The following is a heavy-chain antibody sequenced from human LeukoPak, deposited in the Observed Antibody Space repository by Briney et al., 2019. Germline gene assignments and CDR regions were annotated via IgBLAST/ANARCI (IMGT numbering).Heavy chain of an antibody. D-gene: IGHD3-10*01. CDR1: GGSISYSSYY. J-gene: IGHJ4*02. CDR2: IYHSGST. Sequence: SETLSLTCTVSGGSISYSSYYWGWIRQSPGKGLQWIGTIYHSGSTYYNPSLKSRVTMSVDTSKNQFSLKLSSVTAADTAVYYCASISMVRGVICDYWGQGTLVTVSS. CDR3: ASISMVRGVICDY. V-gene: IGHV4-39*07.